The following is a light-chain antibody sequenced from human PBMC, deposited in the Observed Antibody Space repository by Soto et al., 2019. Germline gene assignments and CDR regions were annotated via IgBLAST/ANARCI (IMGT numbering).Light chain of an antibody. J-gene: IGKJ5*01. CDR3: QQYASPLTT. V-gene: IGKV3-20*01. CDR1: QSVSSSY. CDR2: GAS. Sequence: AVSLKQETQSLSQGERATLSCRASQSVSSSYLAWYQQNPGQAPRLLSYGASSRATGIPDRFSGSGSGTDFTLTISRLEPEDGAVYCCQQYASPLTTFGQGTLLEI.